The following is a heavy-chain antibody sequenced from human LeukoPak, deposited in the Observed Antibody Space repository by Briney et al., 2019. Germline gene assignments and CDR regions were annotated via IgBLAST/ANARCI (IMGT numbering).Heavy chain of an antibody. CDR3: ARVGYSSGWYAGWFDP. V-gene: IGHV4-59*01. CDR2: IYYSGST. D-gene: IGHD6-19*01. Sequence: SETLSLTCTVSGGSISSYYWSWIRQPPGEGLEWIGYIYYSGSTNYNPSLKSRVTISVDTSKNQFSLKLSSVTAADTAVYYCARVGYSSGWYAGWFDPWGQGTLVTVSS. CDR1: GGSISSYY. J-gene: IGHJ5*02.